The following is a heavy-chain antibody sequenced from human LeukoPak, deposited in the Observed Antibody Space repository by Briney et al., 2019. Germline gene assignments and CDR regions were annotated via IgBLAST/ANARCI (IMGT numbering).Heavy chain of an antibody. D-gene: IGHD4-23*01. V-gene: IGHV1-2*06. CDR2: INPNNGGT. CDR3: ARVYHYGGNTNYFDY. Sequence: GASAKVSCKASGYTFTAYYMHWVREAPGQGLEWMGRINPNNGGTIYSQKFQGRVTMTTDTSISAAYMELGRLRPDDTAVYYCARVYHYGGNTNYFDYWGQGTLVSVSS. CDR1: GYTFTAYY. J-gene: IGHJ4*02.